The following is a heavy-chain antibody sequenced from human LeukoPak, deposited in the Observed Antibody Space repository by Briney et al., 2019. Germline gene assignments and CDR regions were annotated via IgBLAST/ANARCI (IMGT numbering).Heavy chain of an antibody. CDR3: ARAGPYDSSGYYYPRSFDY. V-gene: IGHV3-30*04. D-gene: IGHD3-22*01. CDR2: ISYDGSNK. CDR1: GLTFSSYA. Sequence: PGGSLRLSCAASGLTFSSYAMHWVRQAPGKGLEWVAVISYDGSNKYYADSVKGRFTISRDNSKNTLYLQMNSLRAEDTAVYYCARAGPYDSSGYYYPRSFDYWGQGTLVTVSS. J-gene: IGHJ4*02.